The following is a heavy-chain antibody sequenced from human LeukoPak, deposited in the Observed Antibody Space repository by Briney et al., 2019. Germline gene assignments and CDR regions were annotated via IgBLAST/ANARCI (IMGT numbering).Heavy chain of an antibody. Sequence: SETLSPTCTVSGGSISSYYWSWIRQPAGKGLEWIGRIYTSGSTNYNPSLKSRVTMSVDTSKNQLSLRLSSVTAADTAVYYCARDRYGSGSYYKSWFDPWGQGTLVTVSS. D-gene: IGHD3-10*01. CDR1: GGSISSYY. CDR3: ARDRYGSGSYYKSWFDP. V-gene: IGHV4-4*07. J-gene: IGHJ5*02. CDR2: IYTSGST.